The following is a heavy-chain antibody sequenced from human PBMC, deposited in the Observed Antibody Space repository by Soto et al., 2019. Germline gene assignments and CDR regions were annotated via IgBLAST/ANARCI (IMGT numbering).Heavy chain of an antibody. J-gene: IGHJ4*02. CDR3: ARLAEENAVLGPAPIGLDY. V-gene: IGHV4-34*02. CDR1: VGPLSGYY. CDR2: INPNGDT. D-gene: IGHD2-2*02. Sequence: QVQLQQWGAGLLKPSETLSLTCTVFVGPLSGYYWTGIRQPPGKGLEWIGEINPNGDTNYSPSLKSRVTMSVDTSKTQFSLKLHSVTAADTAVYYCARLAEENAVLGPAPIGLDYWGQGTLVTVSS.